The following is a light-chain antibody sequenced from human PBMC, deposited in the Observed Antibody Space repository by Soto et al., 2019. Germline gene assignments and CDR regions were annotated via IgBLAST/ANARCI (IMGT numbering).Light chain of an antibody. J-gene: IGKJ2*01. CDR2: GAS. CDR1: QSISSN. Sequence: ETVMTKSPATLSVSPGERATLSCRASQSISSNLAWYQEKPGQAPRLLIYGASTRATGIPARFSGSGSGTEFTLTISSLQSEDFAVYYCQQYNNWYTFGQGTKLEIK. CDR3: QQYNNWYT. V-gene: IGKV3-15*01.